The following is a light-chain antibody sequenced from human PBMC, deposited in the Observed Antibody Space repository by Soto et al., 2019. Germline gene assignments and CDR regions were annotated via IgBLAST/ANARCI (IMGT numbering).Light chain of an antibody. V-gene: IGKV1-5*01. CDR2: AAS. Sequence: DIQMTQSPSTLSASVGDRVTITCRASQSVSNSLAWYQQKPGKAPRLLIYAASSLQSGVPSRFSGSGSGTDFTLTISSLQPDDFATYYCHHYNSYSGTFGQGTQVEV. CDR3: HHYNSYSGT. CDR1: QSVSNS. J-gene: IGKJ1*01.